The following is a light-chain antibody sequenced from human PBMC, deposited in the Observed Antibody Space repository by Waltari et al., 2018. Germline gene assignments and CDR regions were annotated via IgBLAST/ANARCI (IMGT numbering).Light chain of an antibody. V-gene: IGKV3-11*01. CDR1: QSVSSY. CDR3: QQRSNWPPYT. CDR2: DAS. J-gene: IGKJ2*01. Sequence: EIVLTQSPATLSLSPGERATLSCRASQSVSSYLAWYQQKPGQAPRLLIFDASNRATGIPARFSGSGSGTDFTLTISSLEPEDFAVYYCQQRSNWPPYTFGQVTKLKIK.